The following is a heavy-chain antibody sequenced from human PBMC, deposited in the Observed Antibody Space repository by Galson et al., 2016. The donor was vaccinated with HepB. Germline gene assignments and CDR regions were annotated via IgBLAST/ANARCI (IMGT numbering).Heavy chain of an antibody. Sequence: SLRLSCAGSGFIVSSHYMNWVRQAPGKGLEWVAIIYSGGATYYADSVKGRFTISRDNPKNTLYLQMNSLGAEDTAVYYCARDPGRIAAAGHFDSWGQGTLVTVS. D-gene: IGHD6-13*01. CDR2: IYSGGAT. V-gene: IGHV3-53*01. CDR3: ARDPGRIAAAGHFDS. CDR1: GFIVSSHY. J-gene: IGHJ5*01.